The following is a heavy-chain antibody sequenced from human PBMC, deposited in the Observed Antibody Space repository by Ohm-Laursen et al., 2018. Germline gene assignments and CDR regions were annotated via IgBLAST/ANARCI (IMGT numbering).Heavy chain of an antibody. J-gene: IGHJ6*02. Sequence: SLRLSCAASGFTFSSYAMSWVRQAPGKGLEWVSAISGSGGSTYYADSVKGRFTISRDNSKNTLYLQMNSLRAEDTAVYYCAKDPGVLALYYYYYGMDVWGQGTTVTVSS. CDR3: AKDPGVLALYYYYYGMDV. V-gene: IGHV3-23*01. D-gene: IGHD2-8*01. CDR2: ISGSGGST. CDR1: GFTFSSYA.